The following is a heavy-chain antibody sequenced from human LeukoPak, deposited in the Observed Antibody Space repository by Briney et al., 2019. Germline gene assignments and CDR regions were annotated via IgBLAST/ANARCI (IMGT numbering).Heavy chain of an antibody. Sequence: ASVSLSCRISGYTFTVKFLHWLRQAPGPGLERMGGIDPKSGGPVYGQNFRGRVTVTRDTSVSTAHMELSRLRSDDTAVYFCALENCYVDTGCSKSFDYWGQGTLVTVSS. CDR3: ALENCYVDTGCSKSFDY. V-gene: IGHV1-2*02. J-gene: IGHJ4*02. CDR1: GYTFTVKF. CDR2: IDPKSGGP. D-gene: IGHD3-9*01.